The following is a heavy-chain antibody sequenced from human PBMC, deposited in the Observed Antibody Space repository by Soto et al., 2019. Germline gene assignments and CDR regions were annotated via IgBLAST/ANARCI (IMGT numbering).Heavy chain of an antibody. J-gene: IGHJ6*02. V-gene: IGHV1-2*02. D-gene: IGHD6-13*01. Sequence: ASVKVSCKASGYTFTGYYMHWVRQAPGQGLEWMGWINPNSGCTNYAQKFQGRVTMTRDTSISTAYMELSRLRSDDSAVYYCARDGGIAAAGTHYYYYYGMDVWGQGTTVTVSS. CDR2: INPNSGCT. CDR1: GYTFTGYY. CDR3: ARDGGIAAAGTHYYYYYGMDV.